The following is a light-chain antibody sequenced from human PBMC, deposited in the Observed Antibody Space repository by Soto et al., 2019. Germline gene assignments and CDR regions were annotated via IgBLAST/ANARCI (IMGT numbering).Light chain of an antibody. CDR2: GAS. J-gene: IGKJ4*01. Sequence: EIVMTQSPATLSVSPGERVTLSCRASQSVGTTLAWYQQKPGQPPRLLIRGASTRATGIPDRFGGSGSGTEFTLTISSLQSEDFAVYYCQQYSTWLSFGGGTRWIS. CDR3: QQYSTWLS. V-gene: IGKV3-15*01. CDR1: QSVGTT.